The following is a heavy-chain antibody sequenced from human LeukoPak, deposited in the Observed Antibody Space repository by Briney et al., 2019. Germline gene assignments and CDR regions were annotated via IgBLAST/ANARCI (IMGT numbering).Heavy chain of an antibody. CDR3: AAPVAGSPY. V-gene: IGHV4-59*01. J-gene: IGHJ4*02. D-gene: IGHD6-19*01. CDR1: GGSISSYY. Sequence: SETLSLTCTVSGGSISSYYWSWIRQPPGKGLEWIGYIYYSGSTHYNPSLKSRVTMAVDTSKNQFSPKLSSVTAADTAVYYCAAPVAGSPYWGQGNLVTVSS. CDR2: IYYSGST.